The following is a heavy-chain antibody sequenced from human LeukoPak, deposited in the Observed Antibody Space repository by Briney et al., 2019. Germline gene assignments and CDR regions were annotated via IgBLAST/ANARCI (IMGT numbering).Heavy chain of an antibody. D-gene: IGHD5-24*01. V-gene: IGHV4-59*08. J-gene: IGHJ4*02. Sequence: SETLSLTCTVSGGSISSYYWSWIRQPPGKGLEWIGYIYYSGSTNYNPSLKSRVTISVDTSKNQFSLKLSSVTAADTAVYYCASARWLHEALDYWGQGTLVTVSS. CDR3: ASARWLHEALDY. CDR2: IYYSGST. CDR1: GGSISSYY.